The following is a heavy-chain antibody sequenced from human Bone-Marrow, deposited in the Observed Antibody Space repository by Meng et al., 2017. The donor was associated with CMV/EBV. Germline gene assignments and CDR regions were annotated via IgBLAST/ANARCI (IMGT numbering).Heavy chain of an antibody. CDR3: AREGRYREGVGFDP. CDR1: GFTFSSYA. CDR2: ISYDGSNK. Sequence: GESLKISCAASGFTFSSYAMHWVRQAPGKGLEWVAVISYDGSNKSYADSVKGRFTISRDNSKNTLYLQMNSLRAEDTAVYYCAREGRYREGVGFDPWGQGTPVTVSS. D-gene: IGHD1-26*01. V-gene: IGHV3-30-3*01. J-gene: IGHJ5*02.